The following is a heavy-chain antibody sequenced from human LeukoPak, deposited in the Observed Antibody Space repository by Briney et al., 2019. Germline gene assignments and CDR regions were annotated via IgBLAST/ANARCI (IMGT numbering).Heavy chain of an antibody. J-gene: IGHJ6*02. CDR1: GGTFSSYA. CDR2: INPSGGST. CDR3: ARVRESGSYYYYYGMDV. V-gene: IGHV1-46*01. D-gene: IGHD1-26*01. Sequence: GASVKVSCKASGGTFSSYAISWVRQAPGQGLEWMGIINPSGGSTSYAQKFQDRVTMTRDTSTSTVYMELSSLRSEDTAVYYCARVRESGSYYYYYGMDVWGQGTTVTVFS.